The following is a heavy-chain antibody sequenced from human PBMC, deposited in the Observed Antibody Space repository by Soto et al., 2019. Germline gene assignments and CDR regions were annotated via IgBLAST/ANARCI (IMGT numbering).Heavy chain of an antibody. V-gene: IGHV1-18*01. CDR1: GSPFDTYG. Sequence: VKVSCKASGSPFDTYGINWVRQAPGQRPEWMGWISAYNGQTDYAQNFQGRVTMATDTSTNTAYMELRNLRSDDTAVYYCARDAHEFWNSYFFDPWGPGTLVTVSS. CDR3: ARDAHEFWNSYFFDP. J-gene: IGHJ5*02. CDR2: ISAYNGQT. D-gene: IGHD3-3*01.